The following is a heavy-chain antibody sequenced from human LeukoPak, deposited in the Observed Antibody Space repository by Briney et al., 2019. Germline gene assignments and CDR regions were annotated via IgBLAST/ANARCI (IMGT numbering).Heavy chain of an antibody. CDR1: GGSISSSSYY. J-gene: IGHJ4*02. D-gene: IGHD2-2*01. CDR2: IYYSGST. CDR3: ARDLRDIVVVPAANFDY. V-gene: IGHV4-39*07. Sequence: SETLSLTCTVSGGSISSSSYYWGWIRQPPGKGLEWIGSIYYSGSTYYNPSLKSRVTISVDTSKNQFSLKLSSVTAADTAVYYCARDLRDIVVVPAANFDYWGQGTLDTVSS.